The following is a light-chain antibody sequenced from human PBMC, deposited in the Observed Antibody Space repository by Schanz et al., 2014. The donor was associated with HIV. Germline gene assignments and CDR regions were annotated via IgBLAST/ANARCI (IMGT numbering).Light chain of an antibody. Sequence: QLVLTQSSSASASLGSSVKLTCTLSSGHSSYIIAWHQQQPGKAPRYLMKLEGSGSYNKGSGVPDRFSGSSSGADRYLTISNLQSEDEADYYCQTWGTGIRVFGGGTKLTVL. V-gene: IGLV4-60*03. CDR1: SGHSSYI. J-gene: IGLJ2*01. CDR3: QTWGTGIRV. CDR2: LEGSGSY.